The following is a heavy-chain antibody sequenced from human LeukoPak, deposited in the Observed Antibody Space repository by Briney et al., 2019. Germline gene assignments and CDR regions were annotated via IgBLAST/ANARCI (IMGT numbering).Heavy chain of an antibody. Sequence: ASVKVSCKASGGTFSSYAISWVRQAPGQGLEWMGRISAYNGNTNYAQKLQGRVTMTTDTSTSTAYMELRSLRSDDTAVYYCARGRGGWYAGDWFDPWGQGTLVTVSS. J-gene: IGHJ5*02. D-gene: IGHD6-19*01. CDR1: GGTFSSYA. CDR3: ARGRGGWYAGDWFDP. CDR2: ISAYNGNT. V-gene: IGHV1-18*01.